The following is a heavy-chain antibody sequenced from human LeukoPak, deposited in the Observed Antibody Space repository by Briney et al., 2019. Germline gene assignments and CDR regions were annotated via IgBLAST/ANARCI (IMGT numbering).Heavy chain of an antibody. CDR2: IKEDGSER. CDR3: ARPFRWYNGFWSGYYP. CDR1: GFTFSSYW. J-gene: IGHJ4*02. D-gene: IGHD3-3*01. Sequence: PGGSLRLSCAASGFTFSSYWMSWVRQAPGKGPEWVANIKEDGSERYYVDSVKGRFTISRDNAKNSLYLQMNGLRAEDTAVYYCARPFRWYNGFWSGYYPWGQGTLVTVSS. V-gene: IGHV3-7*01.